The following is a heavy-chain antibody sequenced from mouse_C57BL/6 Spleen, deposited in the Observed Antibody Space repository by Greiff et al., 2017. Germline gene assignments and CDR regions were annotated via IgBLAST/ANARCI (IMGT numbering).Heavy chain of an antibody. V-gene: IGHV1-5*01. CDR2: IYPGNSDT. Sequence: DVQLQESGTVLVRPGASVKMSCKTSGYTFTSYWMHWVKQRPGQGLEWIGAIYPGNSDTSYNQKFKGKATLTAVTSASPAYMELSSLTTEDSAVYYGTRSGYDYDTLYYFDYWGQGTTLTVSS. J-gene: IGHJ2*01. CDR1: GYTFTSYW. D-gene: IGHD2-4*01. CDR3: TRSGYDYDTLYYFDY.